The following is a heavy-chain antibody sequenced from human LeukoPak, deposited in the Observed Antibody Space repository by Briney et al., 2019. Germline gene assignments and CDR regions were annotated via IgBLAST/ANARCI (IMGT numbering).Heavy chain of an antibody. V-gene: IGHV3-7*01. CDR2: IKQDGSEK. D-gene: IGHD5-18*01. J-gene: IGHJ4*02. CDR1: GFTFSSYW. CDR3: ARVGRGYSFYFDY. Sequence: GGSLRLSCAASGFTFSSYWMSWVRQAPGKGLEWVANIKQDGSEKYYVDSVKGRFTISRDNAKNSLYLQMNSLRAEDTAAYYCARVGRGYSFYFDYWGQGTLVTVSS.